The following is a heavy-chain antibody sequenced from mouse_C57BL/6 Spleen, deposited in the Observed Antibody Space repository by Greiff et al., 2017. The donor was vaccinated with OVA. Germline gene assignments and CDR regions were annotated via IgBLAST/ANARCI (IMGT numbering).Heavy chain of an antibody. CDR3: ASIYYDYDGAIDY. CDR1: GYAFSSSW. Sequence: VHLVESGPELVKPGASVKISCKASGYAFSSSWMNWVKQRPGKGLEWIGRIYPGDGDTNYNGKFKGKATLTADKSSSTAYMQLSSLTSEDSAVYFCASIYYDYDGAIDYWGQGTTLTVSS. J-gene: IGHJ2*01. V-gene: IGHV1-82*01. CDR2: IYPGDGDT. D-gene: IGHD2-4*01.